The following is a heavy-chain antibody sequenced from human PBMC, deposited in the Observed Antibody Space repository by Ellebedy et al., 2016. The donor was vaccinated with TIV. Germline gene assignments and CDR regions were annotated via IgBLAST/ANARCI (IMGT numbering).Heavy chain of an antibody. CDR2: IKQDGSEK. D-gene: IGHD3-10*01. CDR3: ARDPLGYYFDY. J-gene: IGHJ4*02. V-gene: IGHV3-7*01. CDR1: GFTFSSYW. Sequence: GESLKISCAASGFTFSSYWMRWVRQAPGKGLEWVANIKQDGSEKYYVDSVKGRFTISRDNAKNSLYLQMNSLRAEDTAVYYCARDPLGYYFDYWGQGTLVTVSS.